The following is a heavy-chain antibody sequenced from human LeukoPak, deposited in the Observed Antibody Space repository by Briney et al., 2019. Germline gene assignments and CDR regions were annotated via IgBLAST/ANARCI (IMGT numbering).Heavy chain of an antibody. D-gene: IGHD6-19*01. V-gene: IGHV4-61*01. CDR2: IYYSGST. J-gene: IGHJ4*02. CDR3: ATSPDSSGWYIY. CDR1: GGSVSSGSYY. Sequence: TSETLSLTCTVSGGSVSSGSYYWSWIRQPPGEGLEWIGYIYYSGSTNYNPSLKSRVTISVDTSKNQFSLKLSSVTAADTAVYYCATSPDSSGWYIYWGQGTLVTVSS.